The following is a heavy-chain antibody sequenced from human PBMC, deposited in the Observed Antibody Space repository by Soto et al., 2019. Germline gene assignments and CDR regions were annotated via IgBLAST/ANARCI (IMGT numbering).Heavy chain of an antibody. CDR1: GYNFPNYW. J-gene: IGHJ4*02. Sequence: GESLKISCKGSGYNFPNYWINWVRQMPGKGLEWMGRIDPTGSDTNYSPSFRGHVIISADKSISTAYLQWSSLKASDTAMYFCARFYTTTWPQEVDFWGQGTLVTVPQ. V-gene: IGHV5-10-1*01. D-gene: IGHD5-12*01. CDR3: ARFYTTTWPQEVDF. CDR2: IDPTGSDT.